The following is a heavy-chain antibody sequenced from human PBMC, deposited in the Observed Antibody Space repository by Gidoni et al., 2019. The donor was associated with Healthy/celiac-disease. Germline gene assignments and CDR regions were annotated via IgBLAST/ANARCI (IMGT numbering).Heavy chain of an antibody. Sequence: QVQLQEPRPGLVKPSETLSLNCTVSGYSISHGYYWGWLRQPPGKGLEWIGSIYQSGSTYYNPSLKSQVKISVDTTKNQFSLKLSSVTAADTAVYYCARRFEGATEGYNWFDPWGQGTLVTVSS. J-gene: IGHJ5*02. CDR2: IYQSGST. D-gene: IGHD1-26*01. V-gene: IGHV4-38-2*02. CDR1: GYSISHGYY. CDR3: ARRFEGATEGYNWFDP.